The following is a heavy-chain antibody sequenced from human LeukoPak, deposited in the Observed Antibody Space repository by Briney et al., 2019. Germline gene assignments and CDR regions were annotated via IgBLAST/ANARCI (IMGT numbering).Heavy chain of an antibody. Sequence: PGGSLRLSCAASGFTFSSHSMSWVRQAPGKGLEWVSAISSRGDVTFYADSVRGRFTVSGDQSKNMLFLQLSSLRAEDTAIYYCAKHRAPVPGSHPKNPTAYFEDWGQGSLVTVSS. CDR2: ISSRGDVT. CDR1: GFTFSSHS. V-gene: IGHV3-23*01. CDR3: AKHRAPVPGSHPKNPTAYFED. J-gene: IGHJ4*02. D-gene: IGHD6-19*01.